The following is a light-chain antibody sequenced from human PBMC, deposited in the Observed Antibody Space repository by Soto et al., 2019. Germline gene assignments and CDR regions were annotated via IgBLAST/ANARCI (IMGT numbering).Light chain of an antibody. Sequence: EVVLTQSPAILSLSPGERATLSCRASQSVSSSLAWYQQRSGQPPRLLIYDASNRATGIPARFSGSGSGTDFTLPVSSLEPEDFAVYYCQQRTTWPLTFGGGTKVEIK. J-gene: IGKJ4*01. CDR3: QQRTTWPLT. CDR1: QSVSSS. CDR2: DAS. V-gene: IGKV3-11*01.